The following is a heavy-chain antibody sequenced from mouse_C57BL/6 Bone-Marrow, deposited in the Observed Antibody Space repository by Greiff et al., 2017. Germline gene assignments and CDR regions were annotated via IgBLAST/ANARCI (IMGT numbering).Heavy chain of an antibody. CDR2: INPNYGTT. J-gene: IGHJ4*01. CDR3: VITTDYAMDY. V-gene: IGHV1-39*01. D-gene: IGHD1-1*01. CDR1: GYSFTDYN. Sequence: VQLQQPGPELVKPGASVKISCKASGYSFTDYNMNWVKQSNGKSLEWIGVINPNYGTTSYNQKFKGKATLTVDKSSSTAYMQLNSLTSEDSAVYYSVITTDYAMDYWGQGTSVTVSS.